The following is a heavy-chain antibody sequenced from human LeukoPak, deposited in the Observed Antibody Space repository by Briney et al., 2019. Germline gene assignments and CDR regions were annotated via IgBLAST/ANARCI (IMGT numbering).Heavy chain of an antibody. J-gene: IGHJ1*01. CDR2: ISSSGSTI. V-gene: IGHV3-48*03. CDR1: GFTFSSYE. CDR3: ARGGYCTSTICYGEYFHH. D-gene: IGHD2-2*01. Sequence: GGSLRLSCAASGFTFSSYEMNWVRQAPGKGLEWVSYISSSGSTIYYADSVKGRFTISRDNAQNSLYLRMSSLRAEDTAVYYCARGGYCTSTICYGEYFHHWGQGTLVTVSS.